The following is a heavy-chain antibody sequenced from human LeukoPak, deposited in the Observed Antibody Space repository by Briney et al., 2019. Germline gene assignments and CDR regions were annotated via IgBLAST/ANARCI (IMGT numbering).Heavy chain of an antibody. CDR1: GGSFGGYY. CDR3: ARRAVGDTIDY. CDR2: MNHSGSS. D-gene: IGHD1-26*01. V-gene: IGHV4-34*01. Sequence: PSETLSLTCAVYGGSFGGYYWSWSRKPPRKGLEWIGEMNHSGSSNYNPSLKSRVTISVVMSKNQFSLKLSRGTAAGPAVYYCARRAVGDTIDYCRQGSIVTVPS. J-gene: IGHJ4*02.